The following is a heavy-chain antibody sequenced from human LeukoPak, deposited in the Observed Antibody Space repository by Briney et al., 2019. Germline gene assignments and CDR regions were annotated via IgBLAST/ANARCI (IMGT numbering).Heavy chain of an antibody. Sequence: GSSVTVSCKASGGTFSSYAISWVRQAPGEGIEWMGGIIPIFGTANYAQKFQGRVTITADKSTSTAYMELSSLRSEDTAVYYCAREGVGATKPEVLDYWGQGTLVTVSS. CDR3: AREGVGATKPEVLDY. CDR1: GGTFSSYA. J-gene: IGHJ4*02. CDR2: IIPIFGTA. D-gene: IGHD1-26*01. V-gene: IGHV1-69*06.